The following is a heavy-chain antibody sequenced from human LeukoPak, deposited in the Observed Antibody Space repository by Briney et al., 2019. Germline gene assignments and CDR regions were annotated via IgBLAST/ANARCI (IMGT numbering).Heavy chain of an antibody. CDR1: GGSFSGYY. D-gene: IGHD3-22*01. CDR3: ARDISGYSDY. Sequence: SETLSLTCAVYGGSFSGYYWSWIRQPPGEGLEWIGEINHSGSTNYNPSLKSRVTISVDTSKNQFSLKLSSVTAADTAVYYCARDISGYSDYWGQGTLVTVSS. V-gene: IGHV4-34*01. CDR2: INHSGST. J-gene: IGHJ4*02.